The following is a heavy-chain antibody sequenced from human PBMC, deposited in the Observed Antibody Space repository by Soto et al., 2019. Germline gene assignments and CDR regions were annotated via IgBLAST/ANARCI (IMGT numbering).Heavy chain of an antibody. CDR2: IYYSGST. CDR3: ARGSDGDSRFDY. D-gene: IGHD4-17*01. J-gene: IGHJ4*02. Sequence: SETLSLTCTVSGGSISSGGYYWSWIRQHPGKGLEWIGYIYYSGSTYYNPSLKSRVTISVDTSKNQFSLKLSSVTAADTAVYYCARGSDGDSRFDYWGQGTLVTVSS. V-gene: IGHV4-31*03. CDR1: GGSISSGGYY.